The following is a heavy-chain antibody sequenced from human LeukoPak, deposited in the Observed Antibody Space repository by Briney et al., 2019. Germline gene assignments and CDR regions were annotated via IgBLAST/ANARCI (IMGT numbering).Heavy chain of an antibody. CDR3: ARHRRHGYCYGAACSLSFWFDP. J-gene: IGHJ5*02. Sequence: SQTLSLTCAISGESVSSNSAACNWIRQSPARGREWLGRTYYRSKWYNDYAGAVKSRITINPDTSKNQSSLKLSSVPAADTAVYYCARHRRHGYCYGAACSLSFWFDPWGQGTLVTVSS. D-gene: IGHD5-24*01. CDR2: TYYRSKWYN. V-gene: IGHV6-1*01. CDR1: GESVSSNSAA.